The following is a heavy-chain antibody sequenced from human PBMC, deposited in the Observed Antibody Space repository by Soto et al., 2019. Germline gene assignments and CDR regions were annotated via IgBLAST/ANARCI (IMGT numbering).Heavy chain of an antibody. CDR1: GFTFSNYG. D-gene: IGHD3-9*01. V-gene: IGHV3-30*03. Sequence: QVNLVESGGGVVQPGRSLRLSCAASGFTFSNYGMHWVRQAPGKGLEWVAVISSDGSNKYYADSVKGRFTISRDNSKNTLYLQMNRLRAEDTAVYYCASQYYDILTGYQEVDYWGQGTLVTVSS. CDR2: ISSDGSNK. CDR3: ASQYYDILTGYQEVDY. J-gene: IGHJ4*02.